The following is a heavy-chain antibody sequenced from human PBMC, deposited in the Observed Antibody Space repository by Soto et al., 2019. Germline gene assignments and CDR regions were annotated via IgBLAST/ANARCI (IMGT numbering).Heavy chain of an antibody. D-gene: IGHD3-10*01. V-gene: IGHV4-59*01. J-gene: IGHJ6*02. CDR1: GGSISSYY. Sequence: LSLTCTVSGGSISSYYWSWIRQPPGKGLEWIGYIYYSGSTNYNPSLKSRVTISVDTSKNQFSLKLSSVTAADTAVYYCARGAITMVRGVRDYGMDVWGQGTTVTVSS. CDR2: IYYSGST. CDR3: ARGAITMVRGVRDYGMDV.